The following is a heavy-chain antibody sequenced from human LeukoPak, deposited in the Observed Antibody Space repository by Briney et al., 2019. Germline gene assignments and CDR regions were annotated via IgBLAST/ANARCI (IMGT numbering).Heavy chain of an antibody. CDR1: GFTFSSYA. V-gene: IGHV3-30*14. CDR3: AREDRSWYGYYYYMDV. J-gene: IGHJ6*03. Sequence: GGSLRLSCAASGFTFSSYAMHWVRQAPGKGLEWVAVISYDGSNKYYADSVKGRFTISRDNSKNTLYLQMNSLRVEDSGVYYCAREDRSWYGYYYYMDVWGKGTTVTVSS. D-gene: IGHD6-13*01. CDR2: ISYDGSNK.